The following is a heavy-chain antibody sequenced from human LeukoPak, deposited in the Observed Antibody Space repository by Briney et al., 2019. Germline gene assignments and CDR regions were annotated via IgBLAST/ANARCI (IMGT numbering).Heavy chain of an antibody. CDR1: GFTFSSYG. CDR2: TWYGGSDK. D-gene: IGHD5-12*01. J-gene: IGHJ4*02. Sequence: GGSLRLSCAASGFTFSSYGMHWVRRAPGKGLEWVAVTWYGGSDKYYADSVKGRFTISRDNSKNTLYLQMNSLRAEDTAVYYCAKAYSGYDRFDYWGQGTLVTVSS. V-gene: IGHV3-33*06. CDR3: AKAYSGYDRFDY.